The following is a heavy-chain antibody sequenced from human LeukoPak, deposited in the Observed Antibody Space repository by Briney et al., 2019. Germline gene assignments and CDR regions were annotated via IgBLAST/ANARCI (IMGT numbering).Heavy chain of an antibody. D-gene: IGHD1-1*01. CDR2: FFYSGST. CDR1: GASISSGGYF. J-gene: IGHJ4*02. CDR3: ARAPGSAYNAYYFDY. Sequence: SQTLSLTCTVYGASISSGGYFWGWIRQHPWKGLEWMGYFFYSGSTYYNPSLKSRVTISVDTSKNQISLKLSSVTAAYTAVYYCARAPGSAYNAYYFDYWGQGTLVTVSS. V-gene: IGHV4-31*03.